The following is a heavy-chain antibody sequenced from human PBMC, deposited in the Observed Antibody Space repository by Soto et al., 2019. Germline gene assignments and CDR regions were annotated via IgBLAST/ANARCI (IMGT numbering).Heavy chain of an antibody. CDR1: GFTFSSFA. CDR2: ISGSGNSL. CDR3: AXGRGLPHLGVDF. Sequence: EVQXLESGGGLVQPGGSLRLSCAASGFTFSSFAMTWVRQAPGKGLEWVSSISGSGNSLFFADSVKGRXXXLXDNXXXXXXXXXXXXXXXXXXXYXCAXGRGLPHLGVDFWGQGTLVTV. D-gene: IGHD3-16*01. V-gene: IGHV3-23*01. J-gene: IGHJ4*02.